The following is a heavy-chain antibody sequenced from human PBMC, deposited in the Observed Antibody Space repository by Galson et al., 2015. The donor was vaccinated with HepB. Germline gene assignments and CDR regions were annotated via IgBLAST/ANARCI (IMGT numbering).Heavy chain of an antibody. Sequence: QSGAEVKKPGESLKISCKASGYSFTTYWIGWVRQMPGKGLEWMGIIYPGDSDTRYSPSFQGQVTISADRSISTAYLKWSSLKASDNAMYYYARRGIAAAGSDWYFDLWGRGTLVTVSS. D-gene: IGHD6-13*01. V-gene: IGHV5-51*03. CDR1: GYSFTTYW. J-gene: IGHJ2*01. CDR2: IYPGDSDT. CDR3: ARRGIAAAGSDWYFDL.